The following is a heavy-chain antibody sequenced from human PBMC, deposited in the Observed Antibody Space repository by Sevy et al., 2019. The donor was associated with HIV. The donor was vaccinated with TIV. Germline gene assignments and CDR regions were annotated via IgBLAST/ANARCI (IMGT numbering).Heavy chain of an antibody. CDR2: IRQDGSEK. CDR3: AGDFMPVASAGTGALGV. V-gene: IGHV3-7*03. D-gene: IGHD6-13*01. CDR1: GFTFSLYW. Sequence: GGSLRLSCAASGFTFSLYWMTWVRQAPGKGLEWVANIRQDGSEKYYVNSVKGRFTISRDNAKNSLFLQMNSLRAEDTAVYYCAGDFMPVASAGTGALGVWGQGTAVTVSS. J-gene: IGHJ6*02.